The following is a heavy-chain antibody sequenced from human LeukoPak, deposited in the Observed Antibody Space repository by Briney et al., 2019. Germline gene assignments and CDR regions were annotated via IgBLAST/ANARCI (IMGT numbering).Heavy chain of an antibody. CDR1: GFTFSSYW. V-gene: IGHV3-74*01. D-gene: IGHD3-3*01. Sequence: PGGSLRLSCAASGFTFSSYWMHWVRQAPGKGLVWVSRINTDGSSTSYADSVKGRFTISRDNAKNTLYLQMNSLRAEDTAVYYCAKVWGHTAYYDFWSGPFDYWGQGTLVTVSS. CDR3: AKVWGHTAYYDFWSGPFDY. J-gene: IGHJ4*02. CDR2: INTDGSST.